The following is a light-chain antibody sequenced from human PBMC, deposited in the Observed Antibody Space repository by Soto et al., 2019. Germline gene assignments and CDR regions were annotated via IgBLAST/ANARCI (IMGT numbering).Light chain of an antibody. CDR3: QQRSNWPLT. J-gene: IGKJ4*01. Sequence: EIVLTQSPATLSLSAGDRATISCRASQSVSSFLAWYQQKPGQAPRLLIYDASNKATGIPARFSGSGSGTDCTLTINSLEPEDFAVYYCQQRSNWPLTFGGGTKVDIK. CDR2: DAS. CDR1: QSVSSF. V-gene: IGKV3-11*01.